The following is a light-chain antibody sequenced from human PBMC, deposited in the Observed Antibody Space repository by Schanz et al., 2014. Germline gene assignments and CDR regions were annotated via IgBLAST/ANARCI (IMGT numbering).Light chain of an antibody. J-gene: IGKJ4*01. CDR2: DAS. CDR3: QQYNNWPPIT. Sequence: EIVLTQSPGTLSLSPGERATLSCRASQGVNSNSLAWYQQKPGQAPRLLIYDASNRATGIPARFSGSGSGTEFTLTISSLQSEDFAVYYCQQYNNWPPITFGGGTKVEIK. CDR1: QGVNSN. V-gene: IGKV3D-15*01.